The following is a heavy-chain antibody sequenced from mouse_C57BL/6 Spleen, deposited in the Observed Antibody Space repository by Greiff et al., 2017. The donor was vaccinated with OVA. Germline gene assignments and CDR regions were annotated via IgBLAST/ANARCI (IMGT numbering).Heavy chain of an antibody. Sequence: QVQLQQPGAELVRPGSSVKLSCKASGYTFTSYWMHWVKQRPIQGLEWIGNIDPSDSATHYTQKFKDKATLTVDKSSSTAYMQLSSLTSEDSAVYYCARWVLPRPFDDWGQGTTLTVSS. J-gene: IGHJ2*01. CDR2: IDPSDSAT. CDR1: GYTFTSYW. CDR3: ARWVLPRPFDD. V-gene: IGHV1-52*01. D-gene: IGHD1-1*01.